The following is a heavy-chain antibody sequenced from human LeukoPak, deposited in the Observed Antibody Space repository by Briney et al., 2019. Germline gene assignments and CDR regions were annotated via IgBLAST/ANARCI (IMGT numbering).Heavy chain of an antibody. CDR2: IKQDGSDK. D-gene: IGHD1-26*01. CDR3: ASRDGSYGY. V-gene: IGHV3-7*01. Sequence: PGGSLRLSCVASGFTFSSYAMSWVRQAPGKGLEWVANIKQDGSDKYYVDSVKGRFTISRDNAKNSLYLQMNSLRAEDTAVYYCASRDGSYGYWGQGTLVTVSS. J-gene: IGHJ4*02. CDR1: GFTFSSYA.